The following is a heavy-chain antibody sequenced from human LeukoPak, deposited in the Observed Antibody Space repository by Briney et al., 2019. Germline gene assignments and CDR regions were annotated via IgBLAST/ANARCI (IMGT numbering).Heavy chain of an antibody. CDR3: ARDLGEQQLGLVL. CDR1: GYTFTGYY. D-gene: IGHD6-13*01. J-gene: IGHJ6*02. V-gene: IGHV1-2*04. CDR2: INPNSGGT. Sequence: GASVKVSCKASGYTFTGYYMHWVRQAPGQGLEWMGWINPNSGGTNYAQKFQGWVTMTRDTSISTAYMELSRLRSDDTAVYYCARDLGEQQLGLVLWGQGTTVTVSS.